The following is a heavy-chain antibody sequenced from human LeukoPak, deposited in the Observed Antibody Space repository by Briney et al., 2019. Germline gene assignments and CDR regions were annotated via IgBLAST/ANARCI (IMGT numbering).Heavy chain of an antibody. CDR2: ISRSSSSSTI. V-gene: IGHV3-48*04. J-gene: IGHJ6*03. CDR1: GFTFSFYS. CDR3: AKGNNDFWSGYKAEYYYMDV. Sequence: AGGSLRLSCAASGFTFSFYSMNWVRQAPGKGLEWVSYISRSSSSSTIYYADSVKGRFTISRDNAKNSLYLQMNSLRAEDTAVYYCAKGNNDFWSGYKAEYYYMDVWGKGTTVTVSS. D-gene: IGHD3-3*01.